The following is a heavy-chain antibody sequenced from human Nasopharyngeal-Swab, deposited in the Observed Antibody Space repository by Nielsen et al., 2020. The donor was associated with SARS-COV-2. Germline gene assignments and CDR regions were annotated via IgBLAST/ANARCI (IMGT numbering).Heavy chain of an antibody. CDR3: AGHPADFDY. CDR2: MKPSGRT. V-gene: IGHV4-34*01. Sequence: SETLSLTCAVYGGSLSDYHWSWIRQPPGKGLEWIGEMKPSGRTNYNPSLKSRAAISIDTSKNQFFLNLRSVTAADTAVFYCAGHPADFDYWGQGTLVTVSS. J-gene: IGHJ4*02. CDR1: GGSLSDYH.